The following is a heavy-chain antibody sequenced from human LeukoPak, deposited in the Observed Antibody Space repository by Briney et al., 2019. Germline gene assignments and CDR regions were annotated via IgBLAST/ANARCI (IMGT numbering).Heavy chain of an antibody. V-gene: IGHV4-4*07. Sequence: PSETLSLTCTVSGGSISSYYWSWIRQPAGKGLEWIGRIYTSGSTNYNPSLKSRVTMSVDTSKNQFSLKLSSVTAADTAVYYCARDRCSSTSCYYAFDIWGQGTMVTVSS. D-gene: IGHD2-2*01. CDR1: GGSISSYY. CDR2: IYTSGST. CDR3: ARDRCSSTSCYYAFDI. J-gene: IGHJ3*02.